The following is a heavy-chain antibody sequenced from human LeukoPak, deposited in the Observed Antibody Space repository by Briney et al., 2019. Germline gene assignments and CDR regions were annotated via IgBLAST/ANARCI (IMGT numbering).Heavy chain of an antibody. CDR3: AREDVWIQLWLLSAFDI. V-gene: IGHV1-69*04. D-gene: IGHD5-18*01. Sequence: ASVKVSCKASGGTFSSYAISWLRQAPGQGLEWMGRMIPILGIANYAQKFQGRVTITADKSTSTAYMELSSLRSEDTAVYYCAREDVWIQLWLLSAFDIWGQGTVVTVSS. CDR1: GGTFSSYA. CDR2: MIPILGIA. J-gene: IGHJ3*02.